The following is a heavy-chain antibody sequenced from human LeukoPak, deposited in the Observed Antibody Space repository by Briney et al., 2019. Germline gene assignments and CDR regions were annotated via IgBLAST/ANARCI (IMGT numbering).Heavy chain of an antibody. V-gene: IGHV4/OR15-8*02. D-gene: IGHD2-15*01. CDR2: ISLAGQT. J-gene: IGHJ4*02. Sequence: SETLSLTCGVSGGSISGTNWRRWVRQPPGQGLEWIGEISLAGQTNYNPSLNGRVTMSLDKSSNQLSLNLTSVTAADTATYYCSRESRAFCSFGYWGQGTLVIVSS. CDR1: GGSISGTNW. CDR3: SRESRAFCSFGY.